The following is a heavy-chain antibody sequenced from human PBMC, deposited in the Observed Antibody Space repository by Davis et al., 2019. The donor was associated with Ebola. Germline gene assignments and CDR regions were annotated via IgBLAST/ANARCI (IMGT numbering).Heavy chain of an antibody. D-gene: IGHD2-15*01. CDR3: ARDRVCSGATCYAYFDF. J-gene: IGHJ4*02. CDR1: GYTFTGYY. Sequence: AASVKVSCKASGYTFTGYYIHWVRQAPGQGLEWMGWINPNSGDTKYSQKFHGWVTMTRDTPISTAYMELNRLTSDDTAVYYCARDRVCSGATCYAYFDFWGQGTLVTVSS. CDR2: INPNSGDT. V-gene: IGHV1-2*04.